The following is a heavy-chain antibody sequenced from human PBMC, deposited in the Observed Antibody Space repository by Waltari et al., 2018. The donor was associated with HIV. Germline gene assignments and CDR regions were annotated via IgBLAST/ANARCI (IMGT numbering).Heavy chain of an antibody. D-gene: IGHD6-19*01. V-gene: IGHV3-23*01. Sequence: EVQLLESGGGLVQPGGSLRLYCAAAEFTFSSSFIAWVRQPPGKGLEWVSTVSGSSGRTDHADSVKGRFIISRDIAKNMLYLEMNNLRAEDTAVYYCAREATVAARGEIDYWGQGTLVTVSS. J-gene: IGHJ4*02. CDR1: EFTFSSSF. CDR2: VSGSSGRT. CDR3: AREATVAARGEIDY.